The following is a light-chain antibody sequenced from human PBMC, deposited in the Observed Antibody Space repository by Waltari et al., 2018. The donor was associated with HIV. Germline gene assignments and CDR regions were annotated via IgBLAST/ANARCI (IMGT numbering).Light chain of an antibody. CDR2: WAS. Sequence: IVMTQSPDSVAVTLGERATINCKASQSVLYSSNNNNYLTWYQQKQGQPPNVLIYWASSRELGVPDRVSGSGSGTDFTLTIRNLQAEYVAVYCCQQYYNAPYPFGQGTILEIK. V-gene: IGKV4-1*01. J-gene: IGKJ2*01. CDR1: QSVLYSSNNNNY. CDR3: QQYYNAPYP.